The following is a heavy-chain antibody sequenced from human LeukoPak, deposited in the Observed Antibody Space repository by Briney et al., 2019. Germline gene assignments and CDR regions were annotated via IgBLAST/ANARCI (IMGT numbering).Heavy chain of an antibody. Sequence: ASVKVSCKASGYTFTSYDINWVRQATGQGLEWMGWMNPNSGNTGYAQKFQGGVTITRNTSISTAYMELSSLRSEDTAVYYCARGSRDYDFWSGYYSNWGQGTLVTVSS. V-gene: IGHV1-8*03. CDR1: GYTFTSYD. CDR3: ARGSRDYDFWSGYYSN. CDR2: MNPNSGNT. D-gene: IGHD3-3*01. J-gene: IGHJ4*02.